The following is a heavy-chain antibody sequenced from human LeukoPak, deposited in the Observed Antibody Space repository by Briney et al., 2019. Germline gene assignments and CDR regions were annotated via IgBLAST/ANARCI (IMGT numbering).Heavy chain of an antibody. CDR3: AIGVYYGSGSYYNPRFDY. D-gene: IGHD3-10*01. CDR1: GGTFSSHA. J-gene: IGHJ4*02. V-gene: IGHV1-69*13. CDR2: IISIFGTA. Sequence: SVKVSCKASGGTFSSHAISWVRQAPGQGLQWMGGIISIFGTANYAQKFQGRVTITADESTSTAYMELSSLRSEDTAVYYCAIGVYYGSGSYYNPRFDYWGQGTLVTVSS.